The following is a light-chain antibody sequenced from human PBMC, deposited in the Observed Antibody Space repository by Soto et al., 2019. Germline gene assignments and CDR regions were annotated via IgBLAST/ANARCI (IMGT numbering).Light chain of an antibody. V-gene: IGKV1-5*01. Sequence: DIQMTQSPCTLAAYVGDRVTMTCRASQSISRWLAWYQQKPGKAPKLLIYDASSLESGVPSRFSGSGSGTEFTLAISSLQPDDFATYYCQEYTSYSPLTFGGGTKVDIK. CDR1: QSISRW. J-gene: IGKJ4*01. CDR2: DAS. CDR3: QEYTSYSPLT.